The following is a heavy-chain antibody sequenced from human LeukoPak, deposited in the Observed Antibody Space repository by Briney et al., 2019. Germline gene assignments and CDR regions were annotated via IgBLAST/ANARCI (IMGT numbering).Heavy chain of an antibody. CDR1: GGTFSSYA. CDR2: ITPIFGTA. V-gene: IGHV1-69*05. J-gene: IGHJ4*02. Sequence: SVKVSCKASGGTFSSYAISWVRQAPGQGLEWMGRITPIFGTANYAQKFQGRVTITTDESTSTAYMELSSLRSEDTAVYYCARDMPLYGNPGIAVAGPYYFDYWGQGTLVTVSS. CDR3: ARDMPLYGNPGIAVAGPYYFDY. D-gene: IGHD6-19*01.